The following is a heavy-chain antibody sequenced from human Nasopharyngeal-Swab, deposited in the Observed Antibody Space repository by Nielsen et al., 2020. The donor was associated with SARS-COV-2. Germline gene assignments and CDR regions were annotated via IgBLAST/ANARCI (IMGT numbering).Heavy chain of an antibody. CDR2: ISYDGSNK. CDR3: ASTPLDSSGYYYAFHY. CDR1: GFTFSRYT. Sequence: GSLRLSCAASGFTFSRYTMHWVRQAPGKGLEWVAVISYDGSNKYYADSVKGRFTISRDISKNTLYLQMNSLRAEDTAVFYCASTPLDSSGYYYAFHYWGRGTLVTASS. V-gene: IGHV3-30-3*01. D-gene: IGHD3-22*01. J-gene: IGHJ4*02.